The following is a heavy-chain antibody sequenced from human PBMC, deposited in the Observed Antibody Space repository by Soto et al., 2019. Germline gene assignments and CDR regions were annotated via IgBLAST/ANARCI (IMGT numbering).Heavy chain of an antibody. Sequence: QVQLVQSGAEVKKPGSSLKVSCKTSGVTFSTSGISWVRQGPGQGLEWMGGIIPLFGTPKYARKFQGRVSIPAEDPATTWYREWSGLRSGDRAVYYGARVSPCIGGGGICYRPDSYFDSGGQGSLVVVSS. CDR1: GVTFSTSG. CDR2: IIPLFGTP. CDR3: ARVSPCIGGGGICYRPDSYFDS. J-gene: IGHJ4*03. V-gene: IGHV1-69*01. D-gene: IGHD2-8*02.